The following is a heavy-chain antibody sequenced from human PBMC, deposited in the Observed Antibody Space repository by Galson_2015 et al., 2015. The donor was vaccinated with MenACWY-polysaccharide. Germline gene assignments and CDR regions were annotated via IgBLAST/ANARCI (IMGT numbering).Heavy chain of an antibody. J-gene: IGHJ4*02. V-gene: IGHV4-39*07. CDR1: GGSISSSSYY. D-gene: IGHD1-7*01. Sequence: SETLSLTCTVSGGSISSSSYYWGWIRQPPGKGLEWIGSIYYSGSTYSNPSLKSRVTISVDTSKNQFSLKLSSVTAADTAVYYCARDQDWNYDYWGQGTLVTVSS. CDR3: ARDQDWNYDY. CDR2: IYYSGST.